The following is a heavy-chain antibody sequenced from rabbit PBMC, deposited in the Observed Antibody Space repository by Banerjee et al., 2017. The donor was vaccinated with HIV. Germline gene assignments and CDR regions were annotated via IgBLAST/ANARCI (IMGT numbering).Heavy chain of an antibody. J-gene: IGHJ4*01. Sequence: QSLEESGGGLVKPEGSLTLTCKASGFSFSNRYVMCWVRQAPGKGLEWIACIDAGSSGSTYYASWAKGRFTISKTSSTTVTLQMTSLPAADTATYFCARNDYGDYAYYFNLWGPGTLVTVS. D-gene: IGHD2-1*01. V-gene: IGHV1S40*01. CDR2: IDAGSSGST. CDR3: ARNDYGDYAYYFNL. CDR1: GFSFSNRYV.